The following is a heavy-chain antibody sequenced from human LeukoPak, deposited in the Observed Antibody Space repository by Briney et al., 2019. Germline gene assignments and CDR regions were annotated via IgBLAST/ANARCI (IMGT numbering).Heavy chain of an antibody. D-gene: IGHD1-14*01. CDR3: AKDDSTTWYFYGMDV. CDR2: ISGDGGST. V-gene: IGHV3-43*02. Sequence: PGGSLRLSCAASGFTFDDYAMHWVRQAPGKGLEWVSLISGDGGSTYYADSVKGRFTISRDNSKNSLYLQMNSLRTEDTAFYYCAKDDSTTWYFYGMDVWGQGTTVTVSS. CDR1: GFTFDDYA. J-gene: IGHJ6*02.